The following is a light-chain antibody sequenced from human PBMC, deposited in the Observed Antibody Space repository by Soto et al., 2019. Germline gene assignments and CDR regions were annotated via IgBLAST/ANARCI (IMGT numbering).Light chain of an antibody. CDR3: LQYGSSPKYT. CDR2: GTS. J-gene: IGKJ2*01. CDR1: QSVTSSY. V-gene: IGKV3-20*01. Sequence: EIVLTQSPGTLSLSPGERATLSCRASQSVTSSYLAWYQQKPGQPPRLLIYGTSSRATGIPDRFSGSGSGTDFTLTISMLEPEDFAVYYCLQYGSSPKYTFGQGTKLEIK.